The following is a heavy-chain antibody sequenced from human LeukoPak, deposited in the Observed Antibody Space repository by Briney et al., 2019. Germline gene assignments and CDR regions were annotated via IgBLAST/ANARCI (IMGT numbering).Heavy chain of an antibody. D-gene: IGHD3-10*01. Sequence: ASVKVSCKASGYTFTSYGISWVRQAPGQGLEWMGWISAYNGNTNYAQKLQGRATMTTDTSTSTAYMELRSLRSDDTAVYYCARDKSSMVRGVIIRTCDYWGQGTLVTVSS. CDR1: GYTFTSYG. CDR2: ISAYNGNT. V-gene: IGHV1-18*01. J-gene: IGHJ4*02. CDR3: ARDKSSMVRGVIIRTCDY.